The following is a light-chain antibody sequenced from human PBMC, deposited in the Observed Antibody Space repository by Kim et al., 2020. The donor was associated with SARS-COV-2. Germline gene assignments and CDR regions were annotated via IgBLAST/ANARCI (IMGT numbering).Light chain of an antibody. CDR1: KLGDKY. J-gene: IGLJ1*01. CDR3: QAWDSSTEV. CDR2: QDS. Sequence: VSPGQTASITCSGDKLGDKYACWYQQKPGQSPVLVIYQDSKRPSGIPERFSGSNSGNTATLTISGTQAMDEADYYCQAWDSSTEVFGAGTKVTVL. V-gene: IGLV3-1*01.